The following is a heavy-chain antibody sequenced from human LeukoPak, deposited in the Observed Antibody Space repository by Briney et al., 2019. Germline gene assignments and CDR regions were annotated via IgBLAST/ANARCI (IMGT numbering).Heavy chain of an antibody. V-gene: IGHV3-7*01. D-gene: IGHD6-13*01. CDR3: AREMYSSSWYALYYYYGMDV. J-gene: IGHJ6*02. Sequence: GGSLRLSCAASGFTFSSYWMSWVRQAPGKGLEWVANIKQDESEKYYVDSVKGRFHISRDNAKNSLYLQMNSLRAEDTVVYYCAREMYSSSWYALYYYYGMDVWGQGTTVTVSS. CDR1: GFTFSSYW. CDR2: IKQDESEK.